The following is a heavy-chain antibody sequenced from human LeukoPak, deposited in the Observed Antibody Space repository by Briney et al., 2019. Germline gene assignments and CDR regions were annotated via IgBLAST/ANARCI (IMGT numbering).Heavy chain of an antibody. CDR2: IYHSGST. Sequence: SETLSLTCTVSGVSITTYYWSWIRQPPGKGLEWIGYIYHSGSTNYNPSLKSRVTISVDTSKNEFSLKLTSVTAADTAVYYCARGPSITMIRGGQWYYYMDVWGKGTTVTISS. J-gene: IGHJ6*03. CDR3: ARGPSITMIRGGQWYYYMDV. V-gene: IGHV4-59*13. CDR1: GVSITTYY. D-gene: IGHD3-10*01.